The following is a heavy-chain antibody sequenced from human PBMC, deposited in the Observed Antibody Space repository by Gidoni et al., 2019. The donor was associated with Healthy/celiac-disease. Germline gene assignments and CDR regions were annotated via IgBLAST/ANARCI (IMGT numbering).Heavy chain of an antibody. V-gene: IGHV3-30*04. CDR1: GFTFSSYA. D-gene: IGHD5-18*01. J-gene: IGHJ3*02. Sequence: QVQLVESGGGVVQPGRSLRLSCAASGFTFSSYAMHWVRQAPGKGLEWVAVISYDGSNKYYADSVKGRFTISRDNSKNTLYLQMNSLRAEDTAVYYCARDGEYSYDSSRNDAFDIWGQGTMVTVSS. CDR2: ISYDGSNK. CDR3: ARDGEYSYDSSRNDAFDI.